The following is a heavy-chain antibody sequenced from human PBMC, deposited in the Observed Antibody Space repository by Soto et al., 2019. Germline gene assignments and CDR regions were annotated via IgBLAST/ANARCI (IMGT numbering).Heavy chain of an antibody. Sequence: QVQLVQSAAEVMKPGSSVKVSCMTSGGTFSNDVISWVRQAPGRGLEWMGGIIPMFATPNYAQRFRGRVTISADESTTTACMDLSSLRSDYSAVCYCARGVVAATKGILFKFWGQGTPVTVSS. J-gene: IGHJ4*02. CDR1: GGTFSNDV. CDR2: IIPMFATP. CDR3: ARGVVAATKGILFKF. D-gene: IGHD2-15*01. V-gene: IGHV1-69*01.